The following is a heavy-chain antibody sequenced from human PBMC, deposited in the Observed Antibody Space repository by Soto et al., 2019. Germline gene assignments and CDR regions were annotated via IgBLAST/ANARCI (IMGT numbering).Heavy chain of an antibody. CDR3: ARDYDVNTALNYWYFDL. V-gene: IGHV4-4*07. CDR2: IYPSGRA. J-gene: IGHJ2*01. D-gene: IGHD5-18*01. CDR1: GGSINNYY. Sequence: QVQLQESGPGLVTASETLTLTCTISGGSINNYYWTWVRQPPGKGLEWIGRIYPSGRAHYNPSLQSRVTLAVVVSKNQFSLRVNSVTATDTAIYFCARDYDVNTALNYWYFDLWGRGTLVTVSS.